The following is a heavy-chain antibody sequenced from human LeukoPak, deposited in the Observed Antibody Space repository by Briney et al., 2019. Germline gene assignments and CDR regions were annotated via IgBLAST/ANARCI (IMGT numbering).Heavy chain of an antibody. J-gene: IGHJ1*01. CDR2: IKSDGST. V-gene: IGHV3-74*01. Sequence: GGSLRLSCAASRFTFSSYWMHWVRQAPGKGLVWVSRIKSDGSTNYADSVKGRFTVSRDNAKNTVSLQMNSLRAEDTGVYYCARAPSEIGGYYPEYFRHWGQGTLVTVSS. D-gene: IGHD3-22*01. CDR1: RFTFSSYW. CDR3: ARAPSEIGGYYPEYFRH.